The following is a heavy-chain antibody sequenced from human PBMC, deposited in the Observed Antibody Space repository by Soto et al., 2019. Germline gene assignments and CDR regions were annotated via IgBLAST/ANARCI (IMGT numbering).Heavy chain of an antibody. V-gene: IGHV1-69*13. CDR1: GGTFSSYA. CDR2: IIPIFGTA. J-gene: IGHJ5*02. CDR3: ARDYGDSNWFDP. Sequence: SVKVSCKASGGTFSSYAISCVRQAPGQGLEWMGGIIPIFGTANYAQKFQGRVTITADESTSTAYMELSSLRSEDTAVYYCARDYGDSNWFDPWGQGTLVTVSS. D-gene: IGHD4-17*01.